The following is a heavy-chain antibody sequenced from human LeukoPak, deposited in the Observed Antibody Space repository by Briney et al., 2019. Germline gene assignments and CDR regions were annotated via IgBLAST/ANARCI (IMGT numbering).Heavy chain of an antibody. J-gene: IGHJ3*01. V-gene: IGHV3-23*01. CDR2: ISGSGGST. Sequence: GGALRLSCAASGCTFSSYAMSWVRQAPGKGVEWVAAISGSGGSTYYADCVKGRFTISRAKSKNTLYLQMNSLRAEDTAVYYCAKDVGVDMVRGVYYAFDLWGQGKMVTVSS. CDR3: AKDVGVDMVRGVYYAFDL. CDR1: GCTFSSYA. D-gene: IGHD3-10*01.